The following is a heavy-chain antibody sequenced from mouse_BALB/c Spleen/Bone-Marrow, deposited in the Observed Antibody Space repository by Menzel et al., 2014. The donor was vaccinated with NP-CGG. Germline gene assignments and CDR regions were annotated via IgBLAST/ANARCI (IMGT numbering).Heavy chain of an antibody. Sequence: DVQLQESGAELVKPGASVKLSCTASGFNIKDTYMHWVKQRPEQGLEWIGRIDPANGNIKYDPKFQGKATITAGTSSNTAYLQLSSLTSEDTAVYYCAPYYYGRWFANWGQGTLVTVSA. J-gene: IGHJ3*01. CDR2: IDPANGNI. CDR1: GFNIKDTY. D-gene: IGHD1-1*01. V-gene: IGHV14-3*02. CDR3: APYYYGRWFAN.